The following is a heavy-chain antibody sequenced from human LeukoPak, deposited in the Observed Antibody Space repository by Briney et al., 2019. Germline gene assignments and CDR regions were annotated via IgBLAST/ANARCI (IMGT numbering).Heavy chain of an antibody. CDR2: IYYSGST. D-gene: IGHD6-25*01. J-gene: IGHJ6*02. CDR1: GGSISSGGYY. V-gene: IGHV4-31*03. Sequence: SGTLSLTCTVSGGSISSGGYYWSWIRQHPGKGLEWIGYIYYSGSTYYNTSLKSRVTISVDTSKNQFSLKLSSVTAADTAVYYCARDPKAGRYYYYGMDVWGQGTTVTVSS. CDR3: ARDPKAGRYYYYGMDV.